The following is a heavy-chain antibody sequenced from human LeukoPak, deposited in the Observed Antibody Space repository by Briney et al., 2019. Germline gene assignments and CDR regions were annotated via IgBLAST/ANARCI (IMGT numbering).Heavy chain of an antibody. CDR2: IYHSGST. CDR1: GGSISSSNW. CDR3: ARGPYYYDTSGYTSFDI. J-gene: IGHJ3*02. Sequence: SETLSLTCAVSGGSISSSNWWSWVRQPPGKGLEWIGEIYHSGSTNYNPSLKSRVTISVDTSKNQFPLKLSSVTAADTAVYYCARGPYYYDTSGYTSFDIWGQGTMVTVSS. V-gene: IGHV4-4*02. D-gene: IGHD3-22*01.